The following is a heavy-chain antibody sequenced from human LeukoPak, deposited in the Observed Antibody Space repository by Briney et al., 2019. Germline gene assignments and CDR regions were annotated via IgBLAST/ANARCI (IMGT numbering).Heavy chain of an antibody. CDR3: ARWDYDSSGYYIDY. D-gene: IGHD3-22*01. CDR2: INPNSGGT. V-gene: IGHV1-2*02. Sequence: ASVKVSCKASGYTFTGYYMHWVRQAPGQGLEWMGWINPNSGGTYYAQKFQGRVTMTRDTSISTAYMELGRLRSDDTAVYYCARWDYDSSGYYIDYWGQGTLVTVSS. CDR1: GYTFTGYY. J-gene: IGHJ4*02.